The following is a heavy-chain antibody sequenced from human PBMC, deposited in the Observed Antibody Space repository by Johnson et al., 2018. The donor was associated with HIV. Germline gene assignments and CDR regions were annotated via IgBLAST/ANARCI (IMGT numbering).Heavy chain of an antibody. CDR2: ISGNGFRT. D-gene: IGHD6-19*01. CDR1: EFTFSGYA. V-gene: IGHV3-23*01. CDR3: ARAQFAVDDAFDI. J-gene: IGHJ3*02. Sequence: VQLMESGGGLVQPGDPLRLSCAASEFTFSGYAMSWVRQAPGKGLEWVSGISGNGFRTYYADSVKGRFTISRDNSKNTLYLQMNSLRAGDTAVYYCARAQFAVDDAFDIWGQGTMVTVSS.